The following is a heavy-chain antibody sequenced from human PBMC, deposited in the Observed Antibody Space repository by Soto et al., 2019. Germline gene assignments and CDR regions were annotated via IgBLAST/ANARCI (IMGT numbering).Heavy chain of an antibody. Sequence: QVQLQQWGAGLLKPSETLSLTCAVYGGSFSGYQWTWIRQTPGKGLELIGAINDSGNINYNPSLTSRVTILLDTPKKQISLKLCPVTAADSAVYYCARGLMLWFGELSRRGGYYYYVDVWGEGTTVTVSS. D-gene: IGHD3-10*01. CDR3: ARGLMLWFGELSRRGGYYYYVDV. V-gene: IGHV4-34*01. J-gene: IGHJ6*03. CDR1: GGSFSGYQ. CDR2: INDSGNI.